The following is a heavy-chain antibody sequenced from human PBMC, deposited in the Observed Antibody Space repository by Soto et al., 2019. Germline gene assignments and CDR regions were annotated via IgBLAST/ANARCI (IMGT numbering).Heavy chain of an antibody. Sequence: GGSLRLSCAASGFTFSSYAMSWVRQAPGKGLEWASAISGSGGSTYYADSVKGRFTISRDNSKNTLYLQMNSLRAEDTAVYYCAKDNWNDPYYFDYWGQGTLVTVSS. V-gene: IGHV3-23*01. CDR1: GFTFSSYA. CDR3: AKDNWNDPYYFDY. D-gene: IGHD1-20*01. CDR2: ISGSGGST. J-gene: IGHJ4*02.